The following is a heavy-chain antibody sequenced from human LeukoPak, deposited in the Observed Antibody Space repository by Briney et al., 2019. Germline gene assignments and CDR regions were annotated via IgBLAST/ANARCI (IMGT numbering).Heavy chain of an antibody. CDR1: GFTFSSFA. V-gene: IGHV3-33*08. D-gene: IGHD6-6*01. CDR3: ARDRRKYSSSPDWFDP. J-gene: IGHJ5*02. CDR2: IWYDGSNK. Sequence: GGSLRLSCAASGFTFSSFALSWVRQAPGKGLEWVAVIWYDGSNKYHADSVKGRFTISRDNSKNTLYLQMNSLRAEDTAVYYCARDRRKYSSSPDWFDPWGQGTLVTVSS.